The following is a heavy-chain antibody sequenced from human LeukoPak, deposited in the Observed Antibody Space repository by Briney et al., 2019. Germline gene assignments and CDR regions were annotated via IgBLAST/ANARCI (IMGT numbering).Heavy chain of an antibody. CDR3: AKLPGRAADY. J-gene: IGHJ4*02. Sequence: GGSLRLSCAASGFTVSNTYMSWVRQAPGKGLEWVSLIYSGGGTYYADSVKGRFTISRDNSKNTLYLQMNSLRAEDTAVYYCAKLPGRAADYWGQGTLVTVSS. CDR1: GFTVSNTY. V-gene: IGHV3-53*01. CDR2: IYSGGGT.